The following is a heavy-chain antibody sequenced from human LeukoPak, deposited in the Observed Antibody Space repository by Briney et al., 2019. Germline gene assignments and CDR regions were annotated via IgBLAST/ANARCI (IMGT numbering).Heavy chain of an antibody. CDR3: ARAGLLWFGESYFDY. CDR2: IKEDGSEK. V-gene: IGHV3-7*01. CDR1: GFTFSSYW. D-gene: IGHD3-10*01. J-gene: IGHJ4*02. Sequence: GGSLRLSCAASGFTFSSYWMTWVRQAPGKGLEWVANIKEDGSEKHYGDSEKGRFTISRDNAKNSLYLQMTSLRAEGTAVYYCARAGLLWFGESYFDYWGQGTLVIVSS.